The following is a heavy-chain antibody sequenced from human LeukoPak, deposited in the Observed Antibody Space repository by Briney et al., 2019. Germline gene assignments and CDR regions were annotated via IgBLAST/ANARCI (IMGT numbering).Heavy chain of an antibody. CDR1: GFTFSSYA. Sequence: GGSLRLSCAASGFTFSSYAMSWVRQAPGKGLEWVSAISGSGGSTYYADSVKGRFTISRDNSKNTLYLQMNSLRAEDTALYYCAKDKVVRVTMVRADYWGQGTLVTVSS. J-gene: IGHJ4*02. CDR2: ISGSGGST. CDR3: AKDKVVRVTMVRADY. D-gene: IGHD3-10*01. V-gene: IGHV3-23*01.